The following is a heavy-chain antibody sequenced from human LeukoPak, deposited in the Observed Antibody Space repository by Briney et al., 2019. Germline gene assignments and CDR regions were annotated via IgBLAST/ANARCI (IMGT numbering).Heavy chain of an antibody. V-gene: IGHV3-64*02. J-gene: IGHJ4*02. CDR2: IGGDGATT. Sequence: GGSLRLSCAVSGAAFSILAMHWVRQCPGKGLEFVSAIGGDGATTHYADSVRGRFTISRDNSKNTVHLQMGSLRPEDMAVYYCATGYNYYCDYWGQGTWSASLQ. D-gene: IGHD5-18*01. CDR3: ATGYNYYCDY. CDR1: GAAFSILA.